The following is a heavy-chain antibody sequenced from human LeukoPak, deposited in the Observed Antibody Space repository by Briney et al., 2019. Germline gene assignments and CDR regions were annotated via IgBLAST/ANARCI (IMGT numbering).Heavy chain of an antibody. J-gene: IGHJ3*02. D-gene: IGHD6-6*01. CDR1: GYSISSGYY. V-gene: IGHV4-38-2*02. Sequence: PSETLSPTCAVSGYSISSGYYWGWIRQPPGKGLEWIGSIYHNGNTYYNPSLKSRVTISVDMSKNQFSLKLSSVTAADTAVSYCAREYSSSSRAFDIWGQGTMVTVSS. CDR3: AREYSSSSRAFDI. CDR2: IYHNGNT.